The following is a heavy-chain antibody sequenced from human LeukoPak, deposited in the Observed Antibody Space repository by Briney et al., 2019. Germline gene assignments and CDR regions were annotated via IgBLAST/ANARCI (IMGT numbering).Heavy chain of an antibody. V-gene: IGHV3-74*01. D-gene: IGHD3-22*01. J-gene: IGHJ1*01. CDR1: GFTFSSYW. CDR3: ARAPSEIGGYYPEYFRH. Sequence: SGGSLRLSCAASGFTFSSYWMHWVRQAPGKGLVWVSRIKSDGSTRYADSVKGRFTISRDNAKNTVSLQMTSLRAEDTGVYYCARAPSEIGGYYPEYFRHWGKGTLVIVSP. CDR2: IKSDGST.